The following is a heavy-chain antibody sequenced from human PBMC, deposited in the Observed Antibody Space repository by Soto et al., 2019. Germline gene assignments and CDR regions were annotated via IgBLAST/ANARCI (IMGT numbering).Heavy chain of an antibody. Sequence: KSSETLSLTCTFSCYSVTSGSYWGWFRQPPEKGLEWIGSVYLSGHTYHNPSLMSRVTISIDTSKNQFSLKLTSVTAADTAVYYCARARIVVSGTIVDCWGQGTLVTVSS. J-gene: IGHJ4*02. CDR3: ARARIVVSGTIVDC. CDR2: VYLSGHT. CDR1: CYSVTSGSY. V-gene: IGHV4-38-2*02. D-gene: IGHD1-7*01.